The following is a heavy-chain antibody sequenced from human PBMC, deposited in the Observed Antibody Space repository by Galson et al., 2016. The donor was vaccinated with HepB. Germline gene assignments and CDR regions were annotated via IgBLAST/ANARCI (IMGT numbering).Heavy chain of an antibody. V-gene: IGHV4-39*01. CDR3: ARQTITAAGDY. Sequence: LSLTCSVSGASVSSNSFYWAWIRQPPGKGLEWIGSIYYSGRTYNNPSLKSRVPMSVDTSKNYFSLKLTSVTAADTAVYYCARQTITAAGDYWGQGTLVTVSS. J-gene: IGHJ4*02. D-gene: IGHD6-13*01. CDR1: GASVSSNSFY. CDR2: IYYSGRT.